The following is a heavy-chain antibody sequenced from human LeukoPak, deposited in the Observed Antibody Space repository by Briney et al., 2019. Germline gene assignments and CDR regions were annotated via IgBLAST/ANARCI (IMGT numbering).Heavy chain of an antibody. Sequence: GGSLRLSCAASGFTFSSYAMTWVRQAPGQGLEWVSTISGSGGSIYYADSVKGRFTISRDNSKNTLYLQMNSLRAEDTALYYCAKVKTAVTTHFDYWGQGTLVTVSS. CDR1: GFTFSSYA. CDR3: AKVKTAVTTHFDY. V-gene: IGHV3-23*01. CDR2: ISGSGGSI. D-gene: IGHD4-17*01. J-gene: IGHJ4*02.